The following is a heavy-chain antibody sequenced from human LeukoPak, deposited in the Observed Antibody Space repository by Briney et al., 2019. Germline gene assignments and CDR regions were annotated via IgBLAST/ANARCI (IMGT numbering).Heavy chain of an antibody. V-gene: IGHV3-23*01. CDR1: GFTFSSYA. J-gene: IGHJ4*02. D-gene: IGHD2-2*01. CDR2: ISGSGVNT. CDR3: VKHSAPVLAAARFDY. Sequence: GGSLRLSCAASGFTFSSYAMSWVPQAPGRGLEWVSVISGSGVNTYYADSVKGRFTISRDNSKTTLYLQMNSLRAEDTAVYYCVKHSAPVLAAARFDYWGQGTLVTVSS.